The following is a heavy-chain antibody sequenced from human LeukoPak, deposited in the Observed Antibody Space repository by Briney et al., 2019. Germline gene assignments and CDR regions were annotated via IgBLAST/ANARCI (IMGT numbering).Heavy chain of an antibody. CDR2: IYSGGST. Sequence: GGSLRLSCAASGFTVSSNYMSWVRQAPGKGLEWVSVIYSGGSTYYADSVKGRFTISRDNSKNTLYLQMNSLRAEDTAVYYCARGLSGWSPFYWGQGTLVTVSP. D-gene: IGHD6-19*01. CDR3: ARGLSGWSPFY. J-gene: IGHJ4*02. CDR1: GFTVSSNY. V-gene: IGHV3-53*01.